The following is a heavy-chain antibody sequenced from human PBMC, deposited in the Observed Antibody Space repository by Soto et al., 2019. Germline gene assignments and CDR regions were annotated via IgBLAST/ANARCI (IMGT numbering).Heavy chain of an antibody. D-gene: IGHD3-3*01. J-gene: IGHJ5*02. CDR1: GYTFTSYG. V-gene: IGHV1-18*01. CDR3: ARDPLYYDFWSGYYFNWFDP. Sequence: ASVKVSCKASGYTFTSYGISWVRQAPGQGLEWMGWISAYNGNTNYAQKLQGRVTMTTDTSTSTAYMELRSLRSDDTAVYYCARDPLYYDFWSGYYFNWFDPWGQGTLVTVSS. CDR2: ISAYNGNT.